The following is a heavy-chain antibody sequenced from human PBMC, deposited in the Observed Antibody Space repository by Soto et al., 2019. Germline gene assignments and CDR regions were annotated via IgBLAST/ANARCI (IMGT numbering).Heavy chain of an antibody. J-gene: IGHJ6*02. CDR1: GGSISRGGYY. Sequence: SEALSLTCTVSGGSISRGGYYWSWIRQHPGKGLEWIGYIYYSGSTYYNPSLKSRVTISVDTSKNQFSLKLSSVTAADTAVYYCARVFGFGGMDVWGQGTTVTVS. CDR2: IYYSGST. CDR3: ARVFGFGGMDV. V-gene: IGHV4-31*03. D-gene: IGHD3-10*01.